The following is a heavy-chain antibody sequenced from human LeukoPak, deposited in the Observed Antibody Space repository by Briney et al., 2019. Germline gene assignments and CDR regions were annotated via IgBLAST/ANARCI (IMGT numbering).Heavy chain of an antibody. Sequence: NPSQTLSLTCTVSGGSISSGGYYWSWIRQHPGKGLEWIGYIYYSGSTYYNPSLKSRVTISVDTSKNQFSLKLSSVTAADTAVYYCARPRSGSSGLDFDCWGQGTLVTVSS. CDR2: IYYSGST. J-gene: IGHJ4*02. CDR3: ARPRSGSSGLDFDC. D-gene: IGHD3-10*01. V-gene: IGHV4-31*03. CDR1: GGSISSGGYY.